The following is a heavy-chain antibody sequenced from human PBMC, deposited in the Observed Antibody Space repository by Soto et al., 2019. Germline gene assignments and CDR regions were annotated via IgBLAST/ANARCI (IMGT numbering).Heavy chain of an antibody. J-gene: IGHJ3*02. CDR1: GGSISSGGYY. D-gene: IGHD3-3*01. CDR3: ARDRYDFWSGYYPDAFDI. CDR2: IYYSGST. V-gene: IGHV4-31*03. Sequence: SETLSLTCTVSGGSISSGGYYWSWIRQHPGKGLEWIGYIYYSGSTYYNPSLKSRVTISVDTSKNQFSLKLSSVTAADTAVYYCARDRYDFWSGYYPDAFDIWGQGTMVTVSS.